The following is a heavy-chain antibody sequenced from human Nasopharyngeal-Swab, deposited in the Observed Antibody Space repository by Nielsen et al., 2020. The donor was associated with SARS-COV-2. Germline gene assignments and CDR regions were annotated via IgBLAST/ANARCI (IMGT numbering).Heavy chain of an antibody. CDR2: IYYSGST. D-gene: IGHD4-17*01. J-gene: IGHJ3*02. Sequence: RQAPGKGLEGIGSIYYSGSTYYNPSLKSRVTISVDTSKNQFSLKLSSVTAADTAVYYCARHGTTVTRNYAFDIWGQGTMVTVSS. V-gene: IGHV4-39*01. CDR3: ARHGTTVTRNYAFDI.